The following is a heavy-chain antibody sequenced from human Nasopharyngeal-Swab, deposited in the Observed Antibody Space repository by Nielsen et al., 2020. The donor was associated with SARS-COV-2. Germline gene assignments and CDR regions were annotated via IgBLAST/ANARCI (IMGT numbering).Heavy chain of an antibody. CDR3: ARVDYSNYGEGFDY. CDR2: INHSGST. J-gene: IGHJ4*02. Sequence: SQTLSLTCAVYGGSFSGYYWSWIRQPPGKGLEWIGEINHSGSTNYNPSLKSRVTISVDTSKNQFSLKLSSVTAADTAVYYCARVDYSNYGEGFDYWGQGTLVTVSS. D-gene: IGHD4-11*01. CDR1: GGSFSGYY. V-gene: IGHV4-34*01.